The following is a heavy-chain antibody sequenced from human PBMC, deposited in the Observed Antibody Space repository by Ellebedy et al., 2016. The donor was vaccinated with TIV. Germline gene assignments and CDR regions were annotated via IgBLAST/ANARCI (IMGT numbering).Heavy chain of an antibody. D-gene: IGHD1-26*01. CDR2: INTGSGTI. V-gene: IGHV3-48*01. CDR1: GFTFSSYS. J-gene: IGHJ4*02. Sequence: GGSLRLXXAASGFTFSSYSMNWVRQAPGMGLEWVSYINTGSGTIYYADSVKGRFTISRDNAKNSLFLQMHSLRAEDTAVYYCAKSIVGAIPVDYWGQGTLVTVSS. CDR3: AKSIVGAIPVDY.